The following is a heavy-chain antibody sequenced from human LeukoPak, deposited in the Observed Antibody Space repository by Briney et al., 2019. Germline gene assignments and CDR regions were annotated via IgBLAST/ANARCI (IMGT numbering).Heavy chain of an antibody. CDR3: ARGRSAYDSNAYYYGN. D-gene: IGHD3-22*01. Sequence: SETLSLTCTVSGGSISSYYWSWIRQPPGKGLEWIGYIYYSGSTNYNPSLKSRVTISVDTSKNQVSLKLSSVTAADTAVYYCARGRSAYDSNAYYYGNWGQGILVTVSS. CDR2: IYYSGST. V-gene: IGHV4-59*12. J-gene: IGHJ4*02. CDR1: GGSISSYY.